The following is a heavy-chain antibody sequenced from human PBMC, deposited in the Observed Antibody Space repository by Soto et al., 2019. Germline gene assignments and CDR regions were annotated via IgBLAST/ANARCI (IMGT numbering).Heavy chain of an antibody. Sequence: QVQLVQSGAEVKKPGASVKVSCKASGYTFTSYVIHWVRQAPGQRLEWLGWLNAGNGDTKYSQSVQGRVTIARDTSASKAQIELTSLRSEDTAVYYSARELATYDYEQTLYFWGRRLDPWGQGTLVTVSS. V-gene: IGHV1-3*01. CDR2: LNAGNGDT. J-gene: IGHJ5*02. CDR3: ARELATYDYEQTLYFWGRRLDP. CDR1: GYTFTSYV. D-gene: IGHD3-22*01.